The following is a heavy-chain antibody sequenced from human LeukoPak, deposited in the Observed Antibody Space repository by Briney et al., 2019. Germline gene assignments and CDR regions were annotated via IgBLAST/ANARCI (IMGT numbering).Heavy chain of an antibody. J-gene: IGHJ4*02. D-gene: IGHD1-1*01. V-gene: IGHV3-53*01. Sequence: GGSLRLSCEASGFNISSNYMTWVRQALGKGLEWVSVHYSGGGTYYADSVKGRFTISRDTSKNTLFLQMNSLRAEDTAVYYCATARRVSTLDYWGQGTLVTVSS. CDR2: HYSGGGT. CDR1: GFNISSNY. CDR3: ATARRVSTLDY.